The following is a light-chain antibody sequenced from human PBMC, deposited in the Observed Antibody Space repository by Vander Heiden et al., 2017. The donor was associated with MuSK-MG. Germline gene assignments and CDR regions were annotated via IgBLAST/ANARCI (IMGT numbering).Light chain of an antibody. Sequence: AIRMTQSPFSLSASVGDRVTITCWASQGISSYLAWYQQKPAKAPKLVIYDASSLQSGVPSRFSGSGSGTDYTLTISSLQPEDFATYYCRQDDSTPHTFGQGTKLEIK. CDR1: QGISSY. CDR2: DAS. J-gene: IGKJ2*01. V-gene: IGKV1D-43*01. CDR3: RQDDSTPHT.